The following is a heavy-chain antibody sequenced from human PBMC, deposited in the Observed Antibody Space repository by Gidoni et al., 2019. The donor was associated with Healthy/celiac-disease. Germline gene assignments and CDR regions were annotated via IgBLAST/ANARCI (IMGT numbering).Heavy chain of an antibody. D-gene: IGHD4-17*01. CDR1: GYTFTSYY. CDR2: SNPSGGST. CDR3: ARSSSTTVTTIGMDV. V-gene: IGHV1-46*01. J-gene: IGHJ6*02. Sequence: QVQLVQSGAEVKKPGASVKVSCKASGYTFTSYYMHWVRQAPGQGLEWMGISNPSGGSTSYAQKFQGRVTMTRDTSTITVYMELSSLRSEDTAVYYCARSSSTTVTTIGMDVWGQGTTVTVSS.